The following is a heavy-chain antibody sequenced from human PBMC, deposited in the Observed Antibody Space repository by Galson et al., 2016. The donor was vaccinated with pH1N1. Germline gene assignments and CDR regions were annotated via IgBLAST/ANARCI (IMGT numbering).Heavy chain of an antibody. V-gene: IGHV3-9*01. CDR3: AKNMRGWFGESLFDY. J-gene: IGHJ4*02. CDR2: VNWNSGDI. Sequence: LRLSCAASGFTFDEYAMHWVRQAPGRGLEWVSGVNWNSGDIRYADSVKGRFTISRDNAGNSLYLQMNSLRAEDTALYYCAKNMRGWFGESLFDYWGQGTLVTVSS. CDR1: GFTFDEYA. D-gene: IGHD3-10*01.